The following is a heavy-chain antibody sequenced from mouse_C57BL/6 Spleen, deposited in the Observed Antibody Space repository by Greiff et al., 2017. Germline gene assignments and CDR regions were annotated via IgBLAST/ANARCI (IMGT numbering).Heavy chain of an antibody. CDR3: AREATVVAKGYAMDY. Sequence: QVQLKQSGAELVKPGASVKISCKASGYAFSSYWMNWVKQRPGKGLEWIGQIYPGDGDTNYNGKFKGKATLTADKSSSTAYMQLSSLTSEDSAVYFCAREATVVAKGYAMDYWGQGTSVTVSS. CDR2: IYPGDGDT. D-gene: IGHD1-1*01. CDR1: GYAFSSYW. V-gene: IGHV1-80*01. J-gene: IGHJ4*01.